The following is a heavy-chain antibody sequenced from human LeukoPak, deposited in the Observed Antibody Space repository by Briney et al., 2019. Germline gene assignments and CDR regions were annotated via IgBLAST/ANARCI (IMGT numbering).Heavy chain of an antibody. V-gene: IGHV3-23*01. Sequence: GGSLRLSCAASGFTFSSYAMSWVRQAPGKGLEWVSAISGSGGSTYYADSVKGRFTISRDNSKNTLYLQMNSLRAEDTAVYYCATLRLDIVVVPAVMGGAFDIWGQGTMVTVSS. CDR3: ATLRLDIVVVPAVMGGAFDI. CDR2: ISGSGGST. CDR1: GFTFSSYA. D-gene: IGHD2-2*03. J-gene: IGHJ3*02.